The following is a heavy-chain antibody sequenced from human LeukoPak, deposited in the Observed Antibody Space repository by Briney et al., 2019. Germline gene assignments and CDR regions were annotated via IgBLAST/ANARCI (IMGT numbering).Heavy chain of an antibody. CDR3: ARDRGYYDSSPSAFDI. CDR1: GGSVSSGSYY. J-gene: IGHJ3*02. D-gene: IGHD3-22*01. Sequence: PSETLSLTCTVSGGSVSSGSYYWSWIRQPPGKGLEWIGYIYYSGSTNYNPSLKSRVTISVDTSKNQFSLKLSSVTAADTAVYYCARDRGYYDSSPSAFDIWGQGTMVTVSS. CDR2: IYYSGST. V-gene: IGHV4-61*01.